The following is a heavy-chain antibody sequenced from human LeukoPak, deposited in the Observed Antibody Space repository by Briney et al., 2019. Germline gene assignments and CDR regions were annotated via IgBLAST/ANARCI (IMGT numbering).Heavy chain of an antibody. J-gene: IGHJ5*02. CDR1: GGSISSGSYY. V-gene: IGHV4-61*02. Sequence: PSETLSLTCTVSGGSISSGSYYWSWIRQPAGKGLEWIGRIYTSGSTNYNPSLKSRVTISVDTSKNQFSLKLSSVTAADTAVYYCARDGVLQYRRGVEDWFDPWGQGTLVTVSS. CDR3: ARDGVLQYRRGVEDWFDP. CDR2: IYTSGST. D-gene: IGHD4-11*01.